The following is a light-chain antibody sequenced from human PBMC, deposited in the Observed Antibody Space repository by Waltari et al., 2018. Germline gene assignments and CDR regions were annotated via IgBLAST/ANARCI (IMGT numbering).Light chain of an antibody. CDR1: QSLLHSNGYNY. CDR2: LGS. J-gene: IGKJ1*01. Sequence: DIVMTQSPLSLPVTPGEPASIYCRPSQSLLHSNGYNYLDWYLQKPGQSPQLLIYLGSNRASGVPDRFSGSGSGTDFTLKISRVEAEDVGVYYCMQALQTPVTFGQGTKVEIK. CDR3: MQALQTPVT. V-gene: IGKV2-28*01.